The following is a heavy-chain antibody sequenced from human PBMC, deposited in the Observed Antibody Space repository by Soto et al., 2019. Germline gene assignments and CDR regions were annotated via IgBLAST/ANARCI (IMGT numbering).Heavy chain of an antibody. CDR3: ARVGYSSDAFDI. Sequence: SVTVSCKASGGTFSSYAISWVRQAPGQGLEWMGGIIPIFGTANYAQKFQGRVTITADESTSTAYMELSSLRSEDTAVYYCARVGYSSDAFDIWGQGTMVTVSS. D-gene: IGHD2-2*03. CDR1: GGTFSSYA. CDR2: IIPIFGTA. V-gene: IGHV1-69*13. J-gene: IGHJ3*02.